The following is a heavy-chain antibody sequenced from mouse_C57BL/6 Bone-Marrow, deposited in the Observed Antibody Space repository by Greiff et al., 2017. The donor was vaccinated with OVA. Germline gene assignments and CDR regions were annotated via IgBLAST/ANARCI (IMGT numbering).Heavy chain of an antibody. CDR3: TRSGFAY. Sequence: DVQLQESGTVLARPGASVKMSCKTSGYTFTSYWMHWVKQRPGQGLEWIGAIYPGNSDTSYNQKFKGKAKLTAVTSASTAYMELSSLTNEDSAVYYCTRSGFAYWGQGTLVTVSA. CDR2: IYPGNSDT. J-gene: IGHJ3*01. V-gene: IGHV1-5*01. CDR1: GYTFTSYW.